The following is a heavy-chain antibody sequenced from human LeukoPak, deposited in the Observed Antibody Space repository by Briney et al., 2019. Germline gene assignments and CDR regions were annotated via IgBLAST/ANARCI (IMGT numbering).Heavy chain of an antibody. CDR1: GGTFSSYA. V-gene: IGHV1-69*05. D-gene: IGHD3-22*01. J-gene: IGHJ4*02. Sequence: GASVKVSCKASGGTFSSYAISWVRQAPGQGLEWMGGIIPIFGTANYAQKFQGRVTITTDESTSTAYMELSSLRSEDTAVYYCALSTFDDSSGYYPYWGQGTPVTVSS. CDR3: ALSTFDDSSGYYPY. CDR2: IIPIFGTA.